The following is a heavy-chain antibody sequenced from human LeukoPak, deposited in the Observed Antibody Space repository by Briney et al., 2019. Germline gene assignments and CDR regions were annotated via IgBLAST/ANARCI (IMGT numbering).Heavy chain of an antibody. CDR2: IYYSGRT. V-gene: IGHV4-31*03. CDR3: ASHQLLNPSYFDY. Sequence: SETLSLTCTVSGGSISSGGYYWSWISQHPGRGLEWIGYIYYSGRTYYNPSLKTRVTISVDTSKTQFSLTLSSVTAAHTAVYYCASHQLLNPSYFDYWGQGTLVTVSS. CDR1: GGSISSGGYY. J-gene: IGHJ4*02. D-gene: IGHD1-1*01.